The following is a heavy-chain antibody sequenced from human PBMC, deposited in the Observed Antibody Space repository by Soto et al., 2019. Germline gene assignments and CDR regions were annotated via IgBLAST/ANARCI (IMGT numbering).Heavy chain of an antibody. Sequence: GASVKGSCKASGYTFTSYGISWVRQAPGQGLEWMGWINAYNGNTKYAQNLQGRVTMTTDTSTSTAYMELRSLRSDDTAVYYCARDAAVGLFDYWGQGTLVTVSS. CDR1: GYTFTSYG. V-gene: IGHV1-18*01. CDR2: INAYNGNT. D-gene: IGHD1-26*01. J-gene: IGHJ4*02. CDR3: ARDAAVGLFDY.